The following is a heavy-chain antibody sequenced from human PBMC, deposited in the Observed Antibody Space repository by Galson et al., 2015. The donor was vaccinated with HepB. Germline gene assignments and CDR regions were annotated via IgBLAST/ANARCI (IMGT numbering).Heavy chain of an antibody. V-gene: IGHV4-59*01. J-gene: IGHJ1*01. CDR2: IYYSGST. CDR3: ARGPRIYSSSWYRLGYFQH. D-gene: IGHD6-13*01. CDR1: GGSISSYY. Sequence: TLSLTCTVSGGSISSYYWSWIRQPPGKGLEWIGYIYYSGSTNYNPSLKSRVTISVDTSKNQFPLKLSSVTAADTAVYYCARGPRIYSSSWYRLGYFQHWGQGTLVTVSS.